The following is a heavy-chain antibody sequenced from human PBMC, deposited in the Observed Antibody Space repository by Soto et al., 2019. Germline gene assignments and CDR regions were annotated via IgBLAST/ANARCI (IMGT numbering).Heavy chain of an antibody. D-gene: IGHD3-22*01. V-gene: IGHV3-9*01. CDR1: GFTFDDYA. J-gene: IGHJ4*02. Sequence: GGSLRLSCTASGFTFDDYAMHWVRQAPGKGLEWVSGVSWNSDNIDYADSVKGRFTISRDSAKNSLYLQMNSLRAEDTALYYCAKVGDYYITSGYFDYWGQGTLVTVSS. CDR3: AKVGDYYITSGYFDY. CDR2: VSWNSDNI.